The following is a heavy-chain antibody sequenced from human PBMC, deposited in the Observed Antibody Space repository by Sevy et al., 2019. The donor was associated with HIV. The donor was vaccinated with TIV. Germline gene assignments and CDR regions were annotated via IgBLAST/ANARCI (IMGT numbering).Heavy chain of an antibody. Sequence: GGSLRLSCAASRFIFRNYAMGWVRQAPGKGLEWVSVIRGSGDDTYYSDSVKGRFTISRDNSRNTLSLQMNNLRAEDTAVYYCAKDLGDPTRRVYYFDSWGQGTLVTVSS. CDR2: IRGSGDDT. D-gene: IGHD3-16*01. CDR3: AKDLGDPTRRVYYFDS. J-gene: IGHJ4*02. CDR1: RFIFRNYA. V-gene: IGHV3-23*01.